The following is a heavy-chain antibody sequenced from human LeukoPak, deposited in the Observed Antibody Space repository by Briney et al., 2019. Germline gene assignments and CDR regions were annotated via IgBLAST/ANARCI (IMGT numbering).Heavy chain of an antibody. CDR2: ISAYNGNT. CDR3: ARDYDFWSGLNWFGP. V-gene: IGHV1-18*01. Sequence: ASVKVSCKASGYTFTSYGISWVRQAPGQGLEWMGWISAYNGNTNYAQKLQGRVTMTTDTSTSTAYMELRSLRPDDTAVYYCARDYDFWSGLNWFGPWGQGTLVTVSS. CDR1: GYTFTSYG. J-gene: IGHJ5*02. D-gene: IGHD3-3*01.